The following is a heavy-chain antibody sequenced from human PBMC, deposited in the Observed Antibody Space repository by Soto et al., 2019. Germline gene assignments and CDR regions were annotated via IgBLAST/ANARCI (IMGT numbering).Heavy chain of an antibody. V-gene: IGHV4-30-4*01. CDR3: ARDPGGGNSPGWFDP. J-gene: IGHJ5*02. D-gene: IGHD2-21*02. CDR2: IYYSGST. CDR1: GGSISSGDYY. Sequence: QVQLQESGPGLVKPSQTLSLTCTVSGGSISSGDYYWSWIRQPPGKGLEWIGYIYYSGSTYYNPSRKGRVTMTVDTSKNPFSLKLRSVTAADTAVYYCARDPGGGNSPGWFDPWGQGTLVTVSS.